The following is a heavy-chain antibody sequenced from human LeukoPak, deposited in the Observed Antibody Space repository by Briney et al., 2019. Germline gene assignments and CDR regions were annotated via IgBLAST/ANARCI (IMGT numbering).Heavy chain of an antibody. V-gene: IGHV3-23*01. CDR2: ISGSGGST. Sequence: PGESLRLSCAASGFTFSSYAMSWVRQAPGKGLEWVSAISGSGGSTYYADSVKGRFTISRDNSKNTLYLQMNSLRAEDTAVYYCATYSSSWYCFDYWGQGTLVTVSS. D-gene: IGHD6-13*01. J-gene: IGHJ4*02. CDR3: ATYSSSWYCFDY. CDR1: GFTFSSYA.